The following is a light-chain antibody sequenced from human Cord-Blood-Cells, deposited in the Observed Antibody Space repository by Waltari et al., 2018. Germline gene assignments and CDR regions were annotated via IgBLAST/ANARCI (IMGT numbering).Light chain of an antibody. J-gene: IGKJ2*01. CDR2: DAS. CDR1: QDISNY. Sequence: DISMTQSPSSLSASVGGITHITCQASQDISNYLNWYQQKPGKAPKLLIYDASNLETGVPSRFSVSGSGTDFTCTISSLQPEDIATYYCQQYDNLPPYTFGQGTKLEIK. CDR3: QQYDNLPPYT. V-gene: IGKV1-33*01.